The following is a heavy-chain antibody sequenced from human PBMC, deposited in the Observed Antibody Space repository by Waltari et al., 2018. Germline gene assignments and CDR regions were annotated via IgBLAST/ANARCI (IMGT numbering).Heavy chain of an antibody. CDR1: GFMFSSYA. CDR2: VSGPSTYT. D-gene: IGHD2-21*02. Sequence: EVQLAESGGGLVQPGGSLRLSCVASGFMFSSYAMNWVRQAPGKGLGWVASVSGPSTYTFYSDSVKGRFTISRDNAKNSVFLQMNGLRDDDTAIYDCAKEGLGGDRQFDYWGQGTLVRVSS. J-gene: IGHJ4*02. V-gene: IGHV3-21*06. CDR3: AKEGLGGDRQFDY.